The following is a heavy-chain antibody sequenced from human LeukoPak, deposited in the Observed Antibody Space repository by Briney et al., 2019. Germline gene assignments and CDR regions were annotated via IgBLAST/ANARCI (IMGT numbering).Heavy chain of an antibody. CDR1: GGTFSSYA. V-gene: IGHV1-69*06. Sequence: GASVKVSCKASGGTFSSYAISWVRQAPGQGLEWMGGIIPIFGTANYAQKFQGRVTITADKSTSTAYMELSSVTAADTAVYYCARAGVIMGLFDPWGQGTLVTVSS. CDR2: IIPIFGTA. CDR3: ARAGVIMGLFDP. J-gene: IGHJ5*02. D-gene: IGHD3-16*02.